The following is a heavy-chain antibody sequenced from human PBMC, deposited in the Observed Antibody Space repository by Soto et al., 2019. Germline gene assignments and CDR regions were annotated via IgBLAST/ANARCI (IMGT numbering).Heavy chain of an antibody. CDR3: ASLYCSSTSCFNYYYYYGMDV. D-gene: IGHD2-2*01. J-gene: IGHJ6*02. Sequence: SETLSLTCAVYGGSFSGYYWSWIRQPPGKGLEWIGEINHSGSTNYNPSLKSRVTISVDTSKNQFSLKLSSVTAADTAVYYCASLYCSSTSCFNYYYYYGMDVWGQGTTVTVSS. CDR2: INHSGST. V-gene: IGHV4-34*01. CDR1: GGSFSGYY.